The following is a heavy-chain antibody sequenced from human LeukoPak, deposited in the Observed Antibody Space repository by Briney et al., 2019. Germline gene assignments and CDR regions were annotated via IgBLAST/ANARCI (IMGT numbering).Heavy chain of an antibody. Sequence: GGSLRLSCAASGFTFSNAWMSWVRQAPGKGLEWVGRIKSKTDGGTTDYAAPVKGRFTISRDDSKNTLYLQMNNLKTEDTAVYYCTRTIFGVVERFDPWGQGTLVTVSS. CDR2: IKSKTDGGTT. CDR1: GFTFSNAW. V-gene: IGHV3-15*01. D-gene: IGHD3-3*01. J-gene: IGHJ5*02. CDR3: TRTIFGVVERFDP.